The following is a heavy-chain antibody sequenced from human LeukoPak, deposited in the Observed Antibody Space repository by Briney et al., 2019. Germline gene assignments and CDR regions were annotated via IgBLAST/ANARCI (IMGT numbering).Heavy chain of an antibody. CDR3: VSFRVTACILEGTLVVY. CDR2: IGSSSSTI. J-gene: IGHJ4*02. V-gene: IGHV3-48*01. D-gene: IGHD2-21*02. CDR1: GFTFNSYS. Sequence: GGSLRLSGAASGFTFNSYSMNWVRQAPGKGLEWVSYIGSSSSTIYYADSVKGRFTISRDNAKHSLYLQMNSLRAEDTAVYYCVSFRVTACILEGTLVVYWGQGTLVTVSS.